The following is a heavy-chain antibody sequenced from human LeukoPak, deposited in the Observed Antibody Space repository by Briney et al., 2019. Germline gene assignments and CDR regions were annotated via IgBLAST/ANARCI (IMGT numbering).Heavy chain of an antibody. V-gene: IGHV1-8*01. D-gene: IGHD2-2*01. Sequence: ASVKVSCKASGDTFTSYDINWVRQATGQGLEWMGWMNPNSGNTGYAQKFQGRVTMTRNTSISTAYMELSSLRSEDTAVYYCARLYCSSTSCCFDYWGQGTLVTVSS. CDR3: ARLYCSSTSCCFDY. J-gene: IGHJ4*02. CDR2: MNPNSGNT. CDR1: GDTFTSYD.